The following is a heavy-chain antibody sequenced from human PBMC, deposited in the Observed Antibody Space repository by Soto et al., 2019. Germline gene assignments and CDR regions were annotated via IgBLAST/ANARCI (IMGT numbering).Heavy chain of an antibody. CDR1: GGSISSSNW. J-gene: IGHJ6*02. D-gene: IGHD2-8*01. CDR2: IYHGGST. CDR3: ARRGYCTKGVCYYGMDV. V-gene: IGHV4-4*02. Sequence: QVQLQESGPGLVKPSGTLSLTCAVSGGSISSSNWWSWVRQPPGKGLGWIGEIYHGGSTNYNPSLKRRVTISVDKSKHQFAPKLSSVTAADTAVYYCARRGYCTKGVCYYGMDVWGQGTTVPVSS.